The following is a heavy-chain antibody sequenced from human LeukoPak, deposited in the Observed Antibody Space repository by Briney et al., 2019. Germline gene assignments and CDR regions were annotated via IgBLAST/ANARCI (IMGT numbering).Heavy chain of an antibody. CDR2: IIPIFGTA. J-gene: IGHJ5*02. CDR1: GGTFNSYA. Sequence: ASVKVSCKASGGTFNSYAIGWLRQAPGQGLEWMGGIIPIFGTANYAQKVQGRVTITTDESTTTAYMELSSLRSEDTAVYYCARARSPSSGYLLRDHNWFDPWGQGTLVTVSS. D-gene: IGHD3-22*01. CDR3: ARARSPSSGYLLRDHNWFDP. V-gene: IGHV1-69*05.